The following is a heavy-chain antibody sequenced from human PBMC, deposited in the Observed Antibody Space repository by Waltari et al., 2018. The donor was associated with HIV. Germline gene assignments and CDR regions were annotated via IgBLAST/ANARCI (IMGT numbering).Heavy chain of an antibody. J-gene: IGHJ6*02. CDR2: IYPSDSET. Sequence: EVQVVQSGAEEKKTGETLSNTCKRSGYNCRRQYNSWVRQMHGKGLDWTGLIYPSDSETTYSPSFEGQVTISADKSISTAYLQWSSLQASDTAMYYCGRYENNRPHSYGMDVWGQGTTVTVSS. CDR3: GRYENNRPHSYGMDV. CDR1: GYNCRRQY. D-gene: IGHD1-1*01. V-gene: IGHV5-51*01.